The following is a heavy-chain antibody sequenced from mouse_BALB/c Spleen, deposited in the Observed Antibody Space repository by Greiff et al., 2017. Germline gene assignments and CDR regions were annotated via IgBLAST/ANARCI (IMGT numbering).Heavy chain of an antibody. CDR3: ARSTFTTGVATGDY. CDR1: GFNIKDTY. V-gene: IGHV14-3*02. J-gene: IGHJ2*01. D-gene: IGHD1-1*01. Sequence: VQLQQSGAELVKPGASVKLSCTASGFNIKDTYMHWVKQRPEQGLEWIGRIDPANGNTKYDPKFQGKATITADTSSNTAYLQLSSLTSEDTAVYYCARSTFTTGVATGDYWGQGTTLTVSS. CDR2: IDPANGNT.